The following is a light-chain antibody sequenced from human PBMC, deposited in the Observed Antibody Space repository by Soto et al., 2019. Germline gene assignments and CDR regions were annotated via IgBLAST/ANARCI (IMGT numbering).Light chain of an antibody. CDR1: SSDVGGYNY. J-gene: IGLJ1*01. Sequence: QSALTQPRSVSGSPGHSVTISCTGTSSDVGGYNYVSWYQQHPGKAPKLMIYDVSKRPSGVPDRFSGSKSGNTASLTISGLQAEDEADYSCCSYAGSYTFVFGTGTKVTV. CDR2: DVS. V-gene: IGLV2-11*01. CDR3: CSYAGSYTFV.